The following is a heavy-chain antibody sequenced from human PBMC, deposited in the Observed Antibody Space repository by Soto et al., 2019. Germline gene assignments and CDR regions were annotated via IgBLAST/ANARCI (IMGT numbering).Heavy chain of an antibody. D-gene: IGHD6-13*01. J-gene: IGHJ4*02. Sequence: QITLKESGPSLVNPTQSLTLTCSFSGFSLTTTEVAVGWIRQPPGKALEWLALIYWDDDNRYSPSLKSSLTITKDTAKNQVVLTRTNVHPEDTATYFGAHSGPIAKVAFDYWGQGILVTISS. CDR1: GFSLTTTEVA. CDR3: AHSGPIAKVAFDY. V-gene: IGHV2-5*02. CDR2: IYWDDDN.